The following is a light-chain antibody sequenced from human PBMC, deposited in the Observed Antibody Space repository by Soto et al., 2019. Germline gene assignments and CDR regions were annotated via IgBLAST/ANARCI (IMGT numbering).Light chain of an antibody. V-gene: IGLV1-44*01. J-gene: IGLJ3*02. Sequence: QSVLTQPPSPSGTPGQRVTISCSGSSSNIGSNPVNWYQQLPGTAPKLLIYSNNQRPSGVPDRFSGSKSGTSASLAISGLQSEDEADYYCAAWDDSLNGWVFGGGTKLTV. CDR3: AAWDDSLNGWV. CDR2: SNN. CDR1: SSNIGSNP.